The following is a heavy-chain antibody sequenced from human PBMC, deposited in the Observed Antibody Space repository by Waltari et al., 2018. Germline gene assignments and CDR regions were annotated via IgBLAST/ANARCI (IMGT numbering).Heavy chain of an antibody. V-gene: IGHV3-43D*04. CDR3: AKDFGHNTGYFNYFDY. J-gene: IGHJ4*02. CDR1: GFTFDDYA. Sequence: EVQLVESGGVVVQPGGSLRLSCAASGFTFDDYAMHWVRQAPGKGLEWVSLISWDGGSTYYADSVKGRFTISRDNSKNSLYLQMNSLRAEDTALYYCAKDFGHNTGYFNYFDYWGQGTLVTVSS. CDR2: ISWDGGST. D-gene: IGHD3-22*01.